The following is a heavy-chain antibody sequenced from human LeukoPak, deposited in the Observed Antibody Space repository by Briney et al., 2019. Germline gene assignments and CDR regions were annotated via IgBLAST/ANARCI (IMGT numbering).Heavy chain of an antibody. CDR3: AREALVEMATIFDY. CDR2: INPNSGGT. J-gene: IGHJ4*02. V-gene: IGHV1-2*02. Sequence: ASVTVSFKASGYTFTDYYMHWVRQAPGQGLEWMGWINPNSGGTNYAQKFQGRVTMTRDTSISTAYMALSRLRSDDTAVYYCAREALVEMATIFDYWGQGTLVTVSS. D-gene: IGHD5-24*01. CDR1: GYTFTDYY.